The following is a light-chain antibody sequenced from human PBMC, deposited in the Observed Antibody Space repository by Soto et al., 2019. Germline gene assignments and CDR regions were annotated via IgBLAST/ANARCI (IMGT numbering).Light chain of an antibody. CDR1: ETITTS. J-gene: IGKJ1*01. V-gene: IGKV1-5*01. CDR3: QQYGSYPRT. Sequence: EIQMTQSPSTLSASVGDGVTITCRASETITTSLAWYQQQPGTAPKVLIYDASTLESGVPSRFSGSGSGTEFTLTISSLQPADFATYYCQQYGSYPRTFGQGTKVDIK. CDR2: DAS.